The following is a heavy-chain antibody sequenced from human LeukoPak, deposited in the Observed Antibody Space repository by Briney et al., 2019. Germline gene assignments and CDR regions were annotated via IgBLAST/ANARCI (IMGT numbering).Heavy chain of an antibody. Sequence: ASVKVSCKASGYTFTGYYIHWVRQAPGQGLEWMGWINPNSGGVNYARNFQGRVTTTRDTSISTAFMELSGMRSDDTAVYYCARAAPRDFSGGTWYFDWFDPWGQGTLVTVSS. V-gene: IGHV1-2*02. CDR2: INPNSGGV. CDR1: GYTFTGYY. CDR3: ARAAPRDFSGGTWYFDWFDP. D-gene: IGHD2-15*01. J-gene: IGHJ5*02.